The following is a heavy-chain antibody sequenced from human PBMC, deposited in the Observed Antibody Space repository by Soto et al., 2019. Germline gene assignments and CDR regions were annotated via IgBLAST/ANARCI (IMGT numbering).Heavy chain of an antibody. CDR1: GFTFSTYW. CDR2: MSSDGSST. CDR3: ARGTVKDHDFGDY. Sequence: EVQLVESGGDLVQPGGSLRLSCAASGFTFSTYWMHWVRQVPGKGPEWVSRMSSDGSSTAYADSVRGRFIISRDDAKNTLYLQMNRLRVDDTAVYFCARGTVKDHDFGDYWGLGTVVAVSS. D-gene: IGHD4-17*01. V-gene: IGHV3-74*01. J-gene: IGHJ4*02.